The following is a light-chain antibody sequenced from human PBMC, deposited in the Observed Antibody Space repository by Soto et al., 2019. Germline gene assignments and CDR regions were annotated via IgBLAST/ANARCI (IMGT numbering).Light chain of an antibody. CDR3: QHYGSSPWT. CDR2: AAS. CDR1: QSVRNNF. J-gene: IGKJ1*01. Sequence: EVVLTKSLGTLSLSPGERATLSCRASQSVRNNFLAWYQQKPGQAPRLLIHAASSRATGIPDRFSGSGSGTEFTLTISRLEPEDFAVYYCQHYGSSPWTFGQGTKVEI. V-gene: IGKV3-20*01.